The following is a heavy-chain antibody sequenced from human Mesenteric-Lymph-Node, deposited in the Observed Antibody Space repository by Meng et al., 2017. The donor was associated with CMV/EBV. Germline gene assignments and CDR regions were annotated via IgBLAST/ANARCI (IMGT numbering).Heavy chain of an antibody. CDR2: INHSGST. J-gene: IGHJ4*02. D-gene: IGHD2-2*01. CDR1: GGSFSGYY. Sequence: SETLSLTCAVYGGSFSGYYWSWIRQPPGKGLEWIGEINHSGSTNYNPSLKSRVTISVDTSKNQFSLKLSSVTAADTAVYYCARLGYCSNTSCPDYWGQGTLVTVSS. V-gene: IGHV4-34*01. CDR3: ARLGYCSNTSCPDY.